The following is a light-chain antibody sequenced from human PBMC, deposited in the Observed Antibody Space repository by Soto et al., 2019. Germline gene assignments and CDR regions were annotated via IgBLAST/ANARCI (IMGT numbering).Light chain of an antibody. CDR2: KAS. CDR1: XSXXXW. J-gene: IGKJ1*01. V-gene: IGKV1-5*03. Sequence: DIQMTQSPSTXXXXXXXRVTXTCXXXXSXXXWLAWYQQKPGKAPKLLIYKASSLESGVPSRFSGSGSGTEFTLTISSLQPDDFATXYXQQXNSYRRTFGQGTKVEIK. CDR3: QQXNSYRRT.